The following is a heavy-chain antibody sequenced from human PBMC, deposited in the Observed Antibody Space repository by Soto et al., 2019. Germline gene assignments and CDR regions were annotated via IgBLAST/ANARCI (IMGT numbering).Heavy chain of an antibody. J-gene: IGHJ5*02. CDR1: GGSISSSSYF. D-gene: IGHD2-21*02. Sequence: SETLSLTCSVSGGSISSSSYFWGWIRQPPGKGLEWIGSIYYSGTTYYNPSLKSRVTVSVDTSKNQFSLKLSSVTAADTAVYYCARHPSDFWFDPWGQGTLVTVSS. CDR2: IYYSGTT. V-gene: IGHV4-39*01. CDR3: ARHPSDFWFDP.